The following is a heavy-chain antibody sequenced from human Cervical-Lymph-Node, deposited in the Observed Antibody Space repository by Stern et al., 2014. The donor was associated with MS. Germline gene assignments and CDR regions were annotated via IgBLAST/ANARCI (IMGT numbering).Heavy chain of an antibody. D-gene: IGHD6-19*01. V-gene: IGHV4-59*01. J-gene: IGHJ5*02. CDR1: GGSISSYY. Sequence: QLQLQESGPGLVKPSETLSLTCTVSGGSISSYYWSWIRQPPGKGLEWIGYIYYSGSPNYNPSLKSRVTISVDTSKNQFSLKLSSVTAADTAVYYCARVGGQWLSLIDPWGQGTLVTVSS. CDR3: ARVGGQWLSLIDP. CDR2: IYYSGSP.